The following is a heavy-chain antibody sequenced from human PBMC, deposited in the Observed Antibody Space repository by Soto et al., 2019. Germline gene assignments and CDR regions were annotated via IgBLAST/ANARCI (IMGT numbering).Heavy chain of an antibody. D-gene: IGHD3-3*01. CDR1: GFTIINTW. CDR2: VKSKADGETT. V-gene: IGHV3-15*07. J-gene: IGHJ4*02. Sequence: EVQLVESGGSLVKPGGSLGLSCAASGFTIINTWMHWVRQAPGKGLEWVGRVKSKADGETTDYAEPVNGRFTISRDDSRNILSLQMNRLKIEDTAVYYCNTYLDFWGGHTPLWGQGTLVTVSS. CDR3: NTYLDFWGGHTPL.